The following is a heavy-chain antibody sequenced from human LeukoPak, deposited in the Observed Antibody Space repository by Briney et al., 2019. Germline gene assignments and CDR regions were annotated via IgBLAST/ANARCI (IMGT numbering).Heavy chain of an antibody. V-gene: IGHV4-30-4*01. CDR3: ARGRRSGETAIRD. J-gene: IGHJ4*02. CDR1: GDSIGSDDYY. D-gene: IGHD6-25*01. Sequence: SQTLSLTCTVSGDSIGSDDYYWGWIHQPPGKGLEWIGYIYYTAGTYYNPSLKSRISLSVDTSKNQFSLKLSSVTAADTAMYYCARGRRSGETAIRDWGQGTLVTVSS. CDR2: IYYTAGT.